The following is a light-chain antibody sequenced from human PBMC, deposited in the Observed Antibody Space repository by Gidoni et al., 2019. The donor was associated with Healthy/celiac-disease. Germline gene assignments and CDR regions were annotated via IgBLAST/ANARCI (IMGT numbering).Light chain of an antibody. J-gene: IGKJ5*01. Sequence: ELVMTQSPATLSVSPGERATLSCRASQSVSSNLAWYQQKPGQAPRLLIYGASTRATGIPARFSGSGSGTEFTLTISSLQSEDFAVYYCQQYNNWPPGVTFGQGTRLEIK. CDR2: GAS. V-gene: IGKV3-15*01. CDR1: QSVSSN. CDR3: QQYNNWPPGVT.